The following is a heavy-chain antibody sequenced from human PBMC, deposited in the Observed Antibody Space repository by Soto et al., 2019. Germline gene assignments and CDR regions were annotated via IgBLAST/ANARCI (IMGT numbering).Heavy chain of an antibody. D-gene: IGHD1-1*01. CDR2: ISGSGGYT. CDR3: AKRLEVGYYYGTDV. J-gene: IGHJ6*02. Sequence: GGSLRLSCAASGFTFNNYDMTWVRQAPGKGLEWVSAISGSGGYTYYADSVKGRFTISRDNSKNMLYLQMYSLRAEDTAVYHCAKRLEVGYYYGTDVWGQGTTVTVSS. V-gene: IGHV3-23*01. CDR1: GFTFNNYD.